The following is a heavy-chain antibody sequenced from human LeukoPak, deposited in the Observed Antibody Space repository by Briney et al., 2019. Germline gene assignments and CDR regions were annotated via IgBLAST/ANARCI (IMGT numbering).Heavy chain of an antibody. CDR3: TRALSRGTNYYFDY. CDR2: ITTAGDT. Sequence: PGGSLRLSCAASGFTFSSHDMHWVRQATGEGLEWVSAITTAGDTYYPGSVKGRFTISRENAKNSLYLQMNNLRAGDTAVYYCTRALSRGTNYYFDYWGQGTLVTVS. D-gene: IGHD3-10*01. CDR1: GFTFSSHD. J-gene: IGHJ4*02. V-gene: IGHV3-13*01.